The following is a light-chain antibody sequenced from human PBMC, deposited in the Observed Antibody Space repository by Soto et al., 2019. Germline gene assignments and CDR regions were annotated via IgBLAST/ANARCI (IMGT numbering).Light chain of an antibody. V-gene: IGLV2-14*03. J-gene: IGLJ1*01. CDR2: DVA. CDR1: SSDVGGSNF. CDR3: VSYPSSTTYV. Sequence: QSVLTQPASVSNSPGQSISICCTGTSSDVGGSNFVSWYQQHPGKPPKLIIYDVANRPSGVSNRFSGSKSGSTASLIISRLQTEDEADYYCVSYPSSTTYVFGTGTKVTVL.